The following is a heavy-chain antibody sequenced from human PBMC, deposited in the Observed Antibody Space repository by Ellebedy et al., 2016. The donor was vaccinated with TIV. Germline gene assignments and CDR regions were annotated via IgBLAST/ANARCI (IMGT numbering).Heavy chain of an antibody. Sequence: SETLSLTCTVSGGSISTYYWSWIRLPPGKGLEWIGYIYYSGSTSYNPSLKSRVTISVDTSKNQFSLKLNFVTAADTAVYYCARHGDGYNPFNYWGQGTLVTVSS. CDR1: GGSISTYY. CDR2: IYYSGST. V-gene: IGHV4-59*08. D-gene: IGHD5-24*01. J-gene: IGHJ4*02. CDR3: ARHGDGYNPFNY.